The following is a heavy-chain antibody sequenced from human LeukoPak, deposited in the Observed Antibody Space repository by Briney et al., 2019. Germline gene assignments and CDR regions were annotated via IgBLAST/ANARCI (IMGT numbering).Heavy chain of an antibody. J-gene: IGHJ4*02. Sequence: SETLSLTCTVSGGSISSGDYYWSWIRQPPGTGLEWIGYIYYSGSTYYNPSLKSRVTISVDTSKNQFSLKLSSVTAADTAVYYCARELGVHDGDFFDYWGQGTLVTVSS. CDR1: GGSISSGDYY. CDR2: IYYSGST. CDR3: ARELGVHDGDFFDY. D-gene: IGHD1-26*01. V-gene: IGHV4-30-4*01.